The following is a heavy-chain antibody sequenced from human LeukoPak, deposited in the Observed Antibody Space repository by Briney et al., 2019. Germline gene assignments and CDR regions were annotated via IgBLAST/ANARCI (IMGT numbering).Heavy chain of an antibody. CDR2: INAGNGNT. Sequence: ASVTVSCKASGYTFTSYAMHWVRQAPGQRLEWMGWINAGNGNTKYSQKFQGRVTITRDTSASTAYMELSSLRSEDTAVYYCARGGYYDSSGYYYTDYWGQGTLVTVSS. V-gene: IGHV1-3*01. CDR1: GYTFTSYA. J-gene: IGHJ4*02. D-gene: IGHD3-22*01. CDR3: ARGGYYDSSGYYYTDY.